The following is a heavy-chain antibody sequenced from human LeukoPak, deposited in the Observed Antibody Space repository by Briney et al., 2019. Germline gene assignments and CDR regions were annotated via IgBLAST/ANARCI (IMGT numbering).Heavy chain of an antibody. Sequence: PGGSLRLSCAASGFTFSNAWMNWVRQAPGKGLVWVSRIDRDGSRINYADSVKGRFTISRDNGKNTLFLQMNSLRAEDAAVYYCVRGNDYGGPHYWGQGTLVTVSS. CDR2: IDRDGSRI. CDR3: VRGNDYGGPHY. D-gene: IGHD4-23*01. CDR1: GFTFSNAW. J-gene: IGHJ4*02. V-gene: IGHV3-74*01.